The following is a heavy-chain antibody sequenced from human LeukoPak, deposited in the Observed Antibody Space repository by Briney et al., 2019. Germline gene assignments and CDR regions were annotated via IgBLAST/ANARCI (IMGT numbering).Heavy chain of an antibody. V-gene: IGHV3-9*01. J-gene: IGHJ3*02. Sequence: AGGSLRLSCAASGFTFDDYAMHWVRQAPGKGLEWVSGISWNSGSIGYADSVKGRFTISRDNAKNSLYLQMNSLRAEDTALYYCAKDIMVRGSEDDAFDIWGQGTMVTVSS. CDR1: GFTFDDYA. CDR3: AKDIMVRGSEDDAFDI. CDR2: ISWNSGSI. D-gene: IGHD3-10*01.